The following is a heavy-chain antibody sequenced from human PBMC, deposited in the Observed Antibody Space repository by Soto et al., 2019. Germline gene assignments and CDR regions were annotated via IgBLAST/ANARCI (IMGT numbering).Heavy chain of an antibody. CDR3: ARDPAEDIVVVPAAMKYYYYMDV. Sequence: GGSLRLSCAASGFTFSSYSMNWVRQAPGKGLEWVSSISSSSSYIYYADSVKGRFTISRDNAKNSLYLQMNSLRAEDTAVYYCARDPAEDIVVVPAAMKYYYYMDVWGKGTTVTVSS. CDR1: GFTFSSYS. D-gene: IGHD2-2*01. CDR2: ISSSSSYI. V-gene: IGHV3-21*01. J-gene: IGHJ6*03.